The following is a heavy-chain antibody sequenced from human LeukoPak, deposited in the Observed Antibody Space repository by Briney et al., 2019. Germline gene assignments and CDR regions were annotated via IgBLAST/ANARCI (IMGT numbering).Heavy chain of an antibody. CDR3: ARGAQLLDY. D-gene: IGHD5-18*01. Sequence: SETLSLTCTVSGGSISSSSYYWGWIRQPPGKGLEWIGSIYHSGSTYYNPSLKSRVTISVDRSKNQFSLKLSSVTAADTAVYYCARGAQLLDYWGQGTLVTVSS. V-gene: IGHV4-39*07. CDR1: GGSISSSSYY. CDR2: IYHSGST. J-gene: IGHJ4*02.